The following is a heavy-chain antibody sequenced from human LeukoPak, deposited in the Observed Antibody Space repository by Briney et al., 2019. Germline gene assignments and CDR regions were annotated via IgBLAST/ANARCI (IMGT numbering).Heavy chain of an antibody. CDR2: IIPIFGTA. J-gene: IGHJ6*03. Sequence: SVKVSCKASGGTFSSYAISWVRQAPGQGLEWMGGIIPIFGTANYAQKFQGRVAITTDESTSTAYMELSSLRSEDTAVYYCARNMVSRILDYYYMDVWGKGTTVTVSS. V-gene: IGHV1-69*05. CDR3: ARNMVSRILDYYYMDV. D-gene: IGHD3-10*01. CDR1: GGTFSSYA.